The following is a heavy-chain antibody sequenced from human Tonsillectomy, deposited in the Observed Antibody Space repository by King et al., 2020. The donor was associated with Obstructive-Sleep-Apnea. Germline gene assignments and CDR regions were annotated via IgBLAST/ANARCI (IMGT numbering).Heavy chain of an antibody. D-gene: IGHD5-18*01. J-gene: IGHJ4*02. V-gene: IGHV3-66*01. CDR3: ARGSGYSYGFFDF. CDR1: GFTVSSNY. Sequence: VQLVESGGGLVQPGGSLKLSCAVSGFTVSSNYMNWVRQAPGKGPEWVSVFYIDGRTYYADSVKGRFTISRGHSANALYLQMHSLRAEDTAVYYCARGSGYSYGFFDFWGQGTLVTVSS. CDR2: FYIDGRT.